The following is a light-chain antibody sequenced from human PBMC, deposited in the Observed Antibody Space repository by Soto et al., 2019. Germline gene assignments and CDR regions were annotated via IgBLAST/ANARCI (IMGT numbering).Light chain of an antibody. V-gene: IGLV1-40*01. CDR1: SSNIGAGYD. CDR2: GNN. J-gene: IGLJ2*01. CDR3: QSYDSSLSGYVV. Sequence: QSVLTQPPSVSGAPGQRDTISCTGSSSNIGAGYDVHWYQQLPGTAPKLLIYGNNNRPSGVPDRFSGSKSGTSASLAITGLQAEDEADFYCQSYDSSLSGYVVFGGGTKLTVL.